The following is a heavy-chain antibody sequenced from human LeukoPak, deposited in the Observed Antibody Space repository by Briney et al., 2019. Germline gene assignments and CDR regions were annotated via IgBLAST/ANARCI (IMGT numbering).Heavy chain of an antibody. D-gene: IGHD2-8*01. J-gene: IGHJ4*02. Sequence: GGSLRLSCAASGFTFDDYGMSWVRQAPGKGLEWVSGINWNGGSTGYADSVKGRFTISRDNAKNSLYLQMNSLRAEDTALYYCARPTIGYCTNGVCYPYYFDYWGQGTLVTVSS. CDR2: INWNGGST. CDR3: ARPTIGYCTNGVCYPYYFDY. CDR1: GFTFDDYG. V-gene: IGHV3-20*04.